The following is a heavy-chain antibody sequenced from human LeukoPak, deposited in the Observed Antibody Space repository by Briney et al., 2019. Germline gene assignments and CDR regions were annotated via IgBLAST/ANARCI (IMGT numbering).Heavy chain of an antibody. CDR2: INHSGST. CDR1: GGSFSGYY. Sequence: PSETLPLTCAVYGGSFSGYYWSWIRQPPGKGLEWIGEINHSGSTNYNPSLKSRVTISVDTSKNQFSLKLSSVTAADTAVYYCASGYYYDSSGYLLFDYWGQGTLVTVSS. J-gene: IGHJ4*02. V-gene: IGHV4-34*01. D-gene: IGHD3-22*01. CDR3: ASGYYYDSSGYLLFDY.